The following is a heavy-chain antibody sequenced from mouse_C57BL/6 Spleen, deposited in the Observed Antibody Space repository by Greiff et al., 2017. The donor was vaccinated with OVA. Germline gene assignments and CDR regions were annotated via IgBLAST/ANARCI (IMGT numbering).Heavy chain of an antibody. D-gene: IGHD1-1*01. Sequence: QVQLQQPGTELVKPGASVKLSRKASGYTFTSYWMHWVKQRPGQGLEWIGNINPSNGGTNYNEKFKSKATLTVDKSSSTAYMQLSSLTSEDSAVYYCALLYYGSSYGEGYFDVWGTGTTVTVSS. CDR3: ALLYYGSSYGEGYFDV. J-gene: IGHJ1*03. CDR1: GYTFTSYW. V-gene: IGHV1-53*01. CDR2: INPSNGGT.